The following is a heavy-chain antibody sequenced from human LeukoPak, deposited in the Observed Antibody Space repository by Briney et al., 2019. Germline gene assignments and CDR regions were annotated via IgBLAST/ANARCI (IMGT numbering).Heavy chain of an antibody. V-gene: IGHV4-61*02. CDR1: GGSISSGSYY. J-gene: IGHJ5*02. CDR3: ARDLGYCGGDCYIRDGFDP. CDR2: IYTSGST. Sequence: KSSQTLSLTCTVSGGSISSGSYYWSWIRQPAGKGLEWIGRIYTSGSTNYNPSLKSRVTISVDTSKNQFSLKLSSVTAADTAVYYCARDLGYCGGDCYIRDGFDPWGQGTLVTVSS. D-gene: IGHD2-21*01.